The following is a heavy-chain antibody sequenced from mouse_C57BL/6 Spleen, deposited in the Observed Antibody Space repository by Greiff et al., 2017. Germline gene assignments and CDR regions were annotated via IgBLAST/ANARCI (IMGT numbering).Heavy chain of an antibody. J-gene: IGHJ4*01. CDR2: IDPENGDT. CDR3: TTCSSHAMDY. V-gene: IGHV14-4*01. Sequence: DVQLQESGAELVRPGASVKLSCTASGFNIKDDYMHWVKQRPEQGLEWIGWIDPENGDTEYASKFQGKATITADTSSNTAYLQLSSLTSEDTAVYYCTTCSSHAMDYWGQGTSVTVSS. CDR1: GFNIKDDY. D-gene: IGHD1-1*01.